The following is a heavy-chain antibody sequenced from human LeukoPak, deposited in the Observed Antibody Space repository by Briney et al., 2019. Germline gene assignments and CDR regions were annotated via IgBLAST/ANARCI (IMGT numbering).Heavy chain of an antibody. CDR2: ITLSGGT. CDR3: ARDRYGDGFAHLDY. CDR1: GYTFTSYA. J-gene: IGHJ4*02. V-gene: IGHV1-2*02. Sequence: ASVKVSCKASGYTFTSYATHWVRQAPGQGLEWMGWITLSGGTNYPQKFQGRVAITWDTSITTVYMDLSRLTSDDTAVYYCARDRYGDGFAHLDYWGQGALVTVSS. D-gene: IGHD5-24*01.